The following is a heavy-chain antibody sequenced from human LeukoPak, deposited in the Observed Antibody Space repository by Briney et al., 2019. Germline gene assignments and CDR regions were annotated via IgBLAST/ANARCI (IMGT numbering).Heavy chain of an antibody. CDR2: ISSSTSYI. J-gene: IGHJ3*02. CDR3: ARDLNDAFDI. Sequence: GGSLRLSCAASGFTFSIYSMNWVRQAPGKGLERVSSISSSTSYIYYADSVKGRFAISRDNARNSLYLQMNSLRAEDTAVYYCARDLNDAFDIWGQGTMVTVSS. V-gene: IGHV3-21*01. CDR1: GFTFSIYS.